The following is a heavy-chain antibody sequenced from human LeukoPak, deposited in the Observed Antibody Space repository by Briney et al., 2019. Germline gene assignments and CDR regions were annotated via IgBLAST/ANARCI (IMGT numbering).Heavy chain of an antibody. CDR3: ARDGNCSGGSCYSGYYYYYMDV. V-gene: IGHV3-11*01. CDR1: GFTFSDYY. CDR2: ISSSGSTI. J-gene: IGHJ6*03. Sequence: TGGSLRLSCAASGFTFSDYYMSWIRQAPGKGLEWVSYISSSGSTIYYADSVKGRFTISRDNAKNSLYLQMNSRRAEDTAVYYCARDGNCSGGSCYSGYYYYYMDVWGKGTTVTVSS. D-gene: IGHD2-15*01.